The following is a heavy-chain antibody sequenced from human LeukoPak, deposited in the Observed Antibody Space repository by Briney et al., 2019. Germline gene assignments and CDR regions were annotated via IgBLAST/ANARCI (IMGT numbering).Heavy chain of an antibody. CDR2: INPNSGGT. Sequence: GASVKVSCKASGYTFTGYYMHWVRQAPGQGLEWMGLINPNSGGTNYAQKFQGRVTMTRDTSISTAYMELSRLRSDDTAVYYCARIAEWELLYWYFDLWGRGTLVTVSS. J-gene: IGHJ2*01. D-gene: IGHD1-26*01. V-gene: IGHV1-2*02. CDR3: ARIAEWELLYWYFDL. CDR1: GYTFTGYY.